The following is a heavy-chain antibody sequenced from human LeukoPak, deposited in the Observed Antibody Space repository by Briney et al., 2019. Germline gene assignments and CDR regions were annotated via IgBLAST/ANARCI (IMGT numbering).Heavy chain of an antibody. CDR1: GGSISSHY. D-gene: IGHD3-16*02. V-gene: IGHV4-59*11. J-gene: IGHJ4*02. CDR3: ARASVWGSYRYIDY. CDR2: IYYSGST. Sequence: PSETLSLTCTVSGGSISSHYWSWVRQPPGKGLEWIGYIYYSGSTNYNPSLKSRVTISVDTSKNQFSLKLSSVTAADTAVYYCARASVWGSYRYIDYWGQGTLVTVSS.